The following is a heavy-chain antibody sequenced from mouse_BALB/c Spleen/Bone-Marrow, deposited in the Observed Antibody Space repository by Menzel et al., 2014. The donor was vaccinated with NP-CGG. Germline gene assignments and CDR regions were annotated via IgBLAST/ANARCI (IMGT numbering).Heavy chain of an antibody. J-gene: IGHJ2*01. CDR1: GFDFSRYW. D-gene: IGHD1-1*01. CDR3: ARPDYYGYLNY. CDR2: INPDSRTM. Sequence: EVKLMESGGGLVQPGGSLKLSCAASGFDFSRYWMSWVRQAPGKGLEWIGGINPDSRTMNYSPSLKDKFIISRDNAKNTLYLRLNKVRSEDTALYYCARPDYYGYLNYWGQGTTLTVSS. V-gene: IGHV4-1*02.